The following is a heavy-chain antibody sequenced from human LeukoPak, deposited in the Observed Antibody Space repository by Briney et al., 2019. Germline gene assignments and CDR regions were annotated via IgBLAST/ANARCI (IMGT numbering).Heavy chain of an antibody. CDR2: ISAYNGNT. CDR1: GYTFTSYG. V-gene: IGHV1-18*01. D-gene: IGHD3-22*01. CDR3: ARVMRMRGGDSSGSGAFDI. Sequence: ASVKVSCKASGYTFTSYGISWVRQAPGQELEWMGWISAYNGNTNYAQKLQGRVTMTTDTSTSTAYLELRSLRSDDTAVYYCARVMRMRGGDSSGSGAFDIWGQGTMVTVSS. J-gene: IGHJ3*02.